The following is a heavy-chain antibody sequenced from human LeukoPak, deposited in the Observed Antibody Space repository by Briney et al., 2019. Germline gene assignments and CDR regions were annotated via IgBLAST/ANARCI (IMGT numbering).Heavy chain of an antibody. J-gene: IGHJ4*02. Sequence: SETLSLTCTVSGGSISGYYWSWIRQAPGKGLEWIGYIYYSGSTNYNPSLKSRVTISVDTSKNQFSLKLSSVTAADTAVYYCASEGSYGYRGFDYWGQGTLVTVSS. CDR2: IYYSGST. CDR1: GGSISGYY. V-gene: IGHV4-59*08. D-gene: IGHD5-18*01. CDR3: ASEGSYGYRGFDY.